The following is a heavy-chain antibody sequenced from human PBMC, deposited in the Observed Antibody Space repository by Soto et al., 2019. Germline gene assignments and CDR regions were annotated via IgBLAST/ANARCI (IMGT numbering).Heavy chain of an antibody. CDR1: GFTFSSYA. V-gene: IGHV3-23*01. J-gene: IGHJ5*02. CDR3: AKSPANDFWTGYDRFDP. D-gene: IGHD3-3*01. Sequence: EVQLLESGGGLVQPGGSLRLSCAASGFTFSSYAMSWVRLAPGKGLAWVSAISGSGGSTYYADSVKGRFTISRDNSKNTLYLQMNSLRVEDTAGYYCAKSPANDFWTGYDRFDPWGQGTLVTVSS. CDR2: ISGSGGST.